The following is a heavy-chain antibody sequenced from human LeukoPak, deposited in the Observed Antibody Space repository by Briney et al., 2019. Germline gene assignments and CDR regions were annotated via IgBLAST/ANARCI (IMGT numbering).Heavy chain of an antibody. D-gene: IGHD3-9*01. CDR2: ISGSGGST. J-gene: IGHJ4*02. CDR3: ARGPTDWYLAY. CDR1: GFTFSSYA. Sequence: GGSLRLSCAASGFTFSSYAMSWVCQAPGKGLEWVSAISGSGGSTYYADSVKGRFTISRDNSKNTLYLQMNSLRAEDTAVYYCARGPTDWYLAYWGQGTLVTVSS. V-gene: IGHV3-23*01.